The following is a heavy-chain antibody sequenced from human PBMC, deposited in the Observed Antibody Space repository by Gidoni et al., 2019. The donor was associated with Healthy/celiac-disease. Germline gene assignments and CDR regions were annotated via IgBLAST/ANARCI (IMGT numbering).Heavy chain of an antibody. CDR1: GFPFSSYS. CDR2: ISSSSSYI. CDR3: ATATGGYSYGYGRDAFDI. Sequence: EVQLVESGGGLVKPGGSLRLSCAASGFPFSSYSMNWVRQAPGKGLEWVSSISSSSSYIYYADSVKGRFTISRDNAKNSLYLQMNSLRAEDTAVYYCATATGGYSYGYGRDAFDIWGQGTMVTVSS. D-gene: IGHD5-18*01. V-gene: IGHV3-21*01. J-gene: IGHJ3*02.